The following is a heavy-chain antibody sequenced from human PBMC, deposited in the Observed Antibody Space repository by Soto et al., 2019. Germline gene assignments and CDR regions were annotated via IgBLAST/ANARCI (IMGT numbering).Heavy chain of an antibody. CDR2: IDSRSSTI. J-gene: IGHJ4*02. Sequence: EVQLVESGGGLVQPGGSLRLSCAASGFTFSINSMNWVRQAPGKGLEWVSYIDSRSSTIYYADSVKGRFTISRDNAKNSLYLQMNSLRDEDTAVYYCARETPVVDYWGQGTLVTVSS. D-gene: IGHD2-15*01. CDR1: GFTFSINS. V-gene: IGHV3-48*02. CDR3: ARETPVVDY.